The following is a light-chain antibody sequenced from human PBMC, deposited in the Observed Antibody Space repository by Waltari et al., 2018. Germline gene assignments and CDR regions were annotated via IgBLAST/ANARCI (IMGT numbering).Light chain of an antibody. CDR1: QGISSY. CDR2: AAS. CDR3: QQLNSYPLT. J-gene: IGKJ4*01. V-gene: IGKV1-9*01. Sequence: DIQLTQSPSFLSASVGDRVTITCRASQGISSYLAWYQHKPGKAPKLLSYAASTLQSGVPSRFSGSGSGTEFTLTISSLQPEDFATYYCQQLNSYPLTFGGGTKVEIK.